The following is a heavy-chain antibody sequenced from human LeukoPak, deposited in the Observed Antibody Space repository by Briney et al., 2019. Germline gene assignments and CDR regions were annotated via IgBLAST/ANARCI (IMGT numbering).Heavy chain of an antibody. D-gene: IGHD6-19*01. CDR1: GFTFSSYS. Sequence: GGSLRLSCAASGFTFSSYSMNWVRQAPGKGLEWVAVISYDGSNKYYADSVKGRFTISRDNSKNTLYLQMNSLRAEDTAVYYCAGNGIAVAGDAFDIWGQGTMVTVSS. CDR2: ISYDGSNK. V-gene: IGHV3-30*03. CDR3: AGNGIAVAGDAFDI. J-gene: IGHJ3*02.